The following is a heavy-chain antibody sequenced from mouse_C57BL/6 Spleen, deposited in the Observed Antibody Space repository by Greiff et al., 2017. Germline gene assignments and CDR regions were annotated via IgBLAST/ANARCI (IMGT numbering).Heavy chain of an antibody. CDR2: ISYDGSN. D-gene: IGHD6-1*01. V-gene: IGHV3-6*01. CDR3: ARDPLMDY. CDR1: GYSITSGYY. Sequence: EVKVEESGPGLVKPSQSLSLTCSVTGYSITSGYYWNWIRQFPGNKLEWMGYISYDGSNNYNPSLKNRISITRDTSKNQFFLKLNSVTTEDTATYYCARDPLMDYWGQGTSVTVSS. J-gene: IGHJ4*01.